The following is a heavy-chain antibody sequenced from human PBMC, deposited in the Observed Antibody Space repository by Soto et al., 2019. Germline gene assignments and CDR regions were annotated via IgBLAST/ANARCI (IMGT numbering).Heavy chain of an antibody. CDR1: GFTFSSHA. V-gene: IGHV3-23*01. J-gene: IGHJ4*02. CDR2: ITNTGGST. Sequence: EVQLLESGGGLVQPGGSLRLSCAGSGFTFSSHAVSWVRQAPGKGLECVSSITNTGGSTYYADSVQGRFTISRDNSKNTVYLQMNSLRAEDTAVYYCAKAGYGSGSYYTLSFDYWGQGSLVTVSS. CDR3: AKAGYGSGSYYTLSFDY. D-gene: IGHD3-10*01.